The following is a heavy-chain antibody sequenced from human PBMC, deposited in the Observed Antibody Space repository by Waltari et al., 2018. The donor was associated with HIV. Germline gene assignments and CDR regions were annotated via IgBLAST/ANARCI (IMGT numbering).Heavy chain of an antibody. V-gene: IGHV3-48*04. D-gene: IGHD1-1*01. CDR2: ITRMGYTI. CDR3: ARTTHGIDF. CDR1: GFTFSSYN. J-gene: IGHJ4*02. Sequence: EVQLVESGGGLVQPGGSLRLSCVASGFTFSSYNMNWVRQAPGKVLEWLSYITRMGYTIYYADSWEGRFTVSRDNAKNSLYLQMNSLRAEDTAVYYCARTTHGIDFWGQGTLVTVSS.